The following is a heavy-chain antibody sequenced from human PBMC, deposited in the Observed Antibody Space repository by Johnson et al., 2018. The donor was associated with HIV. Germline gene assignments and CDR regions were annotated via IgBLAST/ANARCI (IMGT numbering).Heavy chain of an antibody. J-gene: IGHJ3*02. CDR2: ISYDGNNK. CDR1: GLTFSHYP. Sequence: QVQLVESGGGVVRPGGSLRLSCAASGLTFSHYPMHWVRQAPGKGLEWVAVISYDGNNKYYADSVKGRFTISRDNSKNTLYLQMNSLRAEDTALYYCARIDYSNYEEAFDIWGQGTMVTVSS. CDR3: ARIDYSNYEEAFDI. D-gene: IGHD4-11*01. V-gene: IGHV3-30*14.